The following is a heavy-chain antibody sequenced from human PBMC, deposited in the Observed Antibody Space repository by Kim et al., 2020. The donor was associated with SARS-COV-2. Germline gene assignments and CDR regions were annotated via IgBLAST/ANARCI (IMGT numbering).Heavy chain of an antibody. CDR3: ARNTDYSNSLGHPGTQRYGMDV. D-gene: IGHD4-4*01. V-gene: IGHV3-7*01. CDR2: IKQDGSEK. CDR1: GFTFSSYW. Sequence: GGSLRLSCAASGFTFSSYWMSWVRQAPGKGLEWVANIKQDGSEKYYVDSVKGRFTISRDNAKNSLYLQMNSLRAEDTAVYYCARNTDYSNSLGHPGTQRYGMDVWGQGTTVTVSS. J-gene: IGHJ6*02.